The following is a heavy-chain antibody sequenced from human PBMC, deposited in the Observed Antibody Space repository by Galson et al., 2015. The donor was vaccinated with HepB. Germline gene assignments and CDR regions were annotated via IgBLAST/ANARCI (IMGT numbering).Heavy chain of an antibody. V-gene: IGHV3-64D*06. CDR2: ISSNGGST. CDR3: VKDMIQWAVAGTFDY. D-gene: IGHD6-19*01. J-gene: IGHJ4*02. Sequence: SLRLSCAASGFTFSSYAMHWVRQAPGKGLEYVSAISSNGGSTYYADSVKGRFTISRDNSKNTLYLQMSSLRAEDTAVYYCVKDMIQWAVAGTFDYWGQGTLVTVSS. CDR1: GFTFSSYA.